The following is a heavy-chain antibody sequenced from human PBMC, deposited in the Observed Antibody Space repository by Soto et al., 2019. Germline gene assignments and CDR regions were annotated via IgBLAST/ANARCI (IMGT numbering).Heavy chain of an antibody. CDR2: ISYDGSNK. CDR3: ARDTSWDYYYYGMDV. V-gene: IGHV3-30-3*01. J-gene: IGHJ6*02. CDR1: GFTFSSYA. Sequence: QVQLVESGGGVVQPGRSLRLSCAASGFTFSSYAMHWVRQAPGKGLEWVAVISYDGSNKYYADSVKGRFTISRDNSKNTLYLQMNSLRAEDTAVYYCARDTSWDYYYYGMDVWGQGTTVTVS. D-gene: IGHD2-2*01.